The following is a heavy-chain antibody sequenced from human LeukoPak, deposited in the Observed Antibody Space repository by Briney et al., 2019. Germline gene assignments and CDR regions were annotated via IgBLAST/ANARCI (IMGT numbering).Heavy chain of an antibody. V-gene: IGHV4-30-4*01. D-gene: IGHD3-16*01. J-gene: IGHJ4*02. CDR3: ARVFDGGMKLDY. Sequence: SQTLSLTCTVSGGSISSGDYYWSWIRQPPGKGLEWIGYIYYSGSTYYNPSLKSRVTISVDTSKNQFSLKLSSVTAADTAVYYCARVFDGGMKLDYWGQGTLVTVSS. CDR1: GGSISSGDYY. CDR2: IYYSGST.